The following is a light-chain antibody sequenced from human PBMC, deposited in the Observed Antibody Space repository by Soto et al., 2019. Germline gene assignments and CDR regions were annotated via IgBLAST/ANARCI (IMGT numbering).Light chain of an antibody. V-gene: IGLV2-14*01. Sequence: QSVLTQPASVSGSPGQSITISCTGTSSDVGGYNYVSWYQQHPGKAPKLMIYEVSNRPSGVSNRFSGSKSGNTASLTISGLQAEDEADYYCQSYDSSLTNAVFGGGTKVTVL. CDR2: EVS. CDR3: QSYDSSLTNAV. J-gene: IGLJ2*01. CDR1: SSDVGGYNY.